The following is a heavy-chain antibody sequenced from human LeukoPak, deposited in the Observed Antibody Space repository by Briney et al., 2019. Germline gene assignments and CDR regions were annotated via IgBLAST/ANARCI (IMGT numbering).Heavy chain of an antibody. CDR3: ARQRRGVPAASPGFDP. J-gene: IGHJ5*02. CDR1: GGSISSYY. D-gene: IGHD2-2*01. V-gene: IGHV4-59*08. CDR2: IYYSGST. Sequence: PSETLSLTCTVSGGSISSYYWSWIRQPPGKGLEWIGYIYYSGSTNYNPSLKSRVTISVDTSKNQFSLKLSSVTAADTAVYYCARQRRGVPAASPGFDPWGQGTLVTVSS.